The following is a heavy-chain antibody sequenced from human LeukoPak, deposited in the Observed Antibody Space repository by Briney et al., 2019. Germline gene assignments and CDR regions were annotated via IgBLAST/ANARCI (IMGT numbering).Heavy chain of an antibody. CDR3: ARGGSYLDY. D-gene: IGHD1-1*01. J-gene: IGHJ4*02. Sequence: PGGSLRLSCAASGFTFSSYAMSWVRQAPGKGLEWVSAISGSGGSTYYADSVKGRFTISRDNAKNSLYPQMNSLRAEDTAVYYCARGGSYLDYWGQGTLVTVSS. CDR2: ISGSGGST. CDR1: GFTFSSYA. V-gene: IGHV3-23*01.